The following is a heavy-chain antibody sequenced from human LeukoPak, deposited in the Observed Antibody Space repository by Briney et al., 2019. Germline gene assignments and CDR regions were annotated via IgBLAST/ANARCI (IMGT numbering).Heavy chain of an antibody. J-gene: IGHJ6*02. V-gene: IGHV3-48*04. CDR3: AKFIGYGMDV. D-gene: IGHD3-10*01. CDR2: ISSSSSTI. Sequence: GGSLRLSCAASGFTFSSYSMNWVRQAPGKGLEWVSYISSSSSTIYYADSVKGRFTISRDNAKNSLYLQMNSLRADDTAVYYCAKFIGYGMDVWGQGTTVTVSS. CDR1: GFTFSSYS.